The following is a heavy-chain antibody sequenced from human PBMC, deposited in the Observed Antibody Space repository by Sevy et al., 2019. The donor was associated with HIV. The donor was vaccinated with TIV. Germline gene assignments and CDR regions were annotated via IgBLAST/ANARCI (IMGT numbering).Heavy chain of an antibody. CDR3: ASLSPFYYYMDV. J-gene: IGHJ6*03. Sequence: SETLSLTCGVSGGSISSISNYWGWIRQPPGRELEWIGSLYYEGTTYYNPSLQSRVWISGNTSKNLFSLDLTSVTAADTAIYYCASLSPFYYYMDVWGKGTTVTVSS. V-gene: IGHV4-39*01. CDR1: GGSISSISNY. CDR2: LYYEGTT.